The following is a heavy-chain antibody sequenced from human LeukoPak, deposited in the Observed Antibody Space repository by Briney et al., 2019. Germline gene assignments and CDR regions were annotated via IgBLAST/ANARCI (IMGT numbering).Heavy chain of an antibody. CDR3: ARAPHSYGHKYYYYYGMDV. J-gene: IGHJ6*02. CDR2: ISSSGSTI. D-gene: IGHD5-18*01. CDR1: GFTFSDYY. Sequence: PGGSLRLSCAASGFTFSDYYMSWIRQAPGKGLEWVSYISSSGSTIYYADSVKGRFTISRDNAKNSLYLQMNSLRAEDTAVYYCARAPHSYGHKYYYYYGMDVWGQGTTVTVPS. V-gene: IGHV3-11*01.